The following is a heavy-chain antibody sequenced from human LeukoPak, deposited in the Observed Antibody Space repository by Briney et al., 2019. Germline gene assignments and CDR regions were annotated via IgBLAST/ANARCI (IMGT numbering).Heavy chain of an antibody. CDR1: GFTFSSYA. V-gene: IGHV3-23*01. J-gene: IGHJ4*02. D-gene: IGHD3-16*01. CDR2: VSASGGNT. CDR3: GKGLYHDYSGIGDY. Sequence: GGSLKLSCAASGFTFSSYAMSWVRQAPGKGLEWVSAVSASGGNTYYADSVKGRFTISRDNSKNTLYLQVNSLRAEETAVYYCGKGLYHDYSGIGDYWGQGTLVTVSS.